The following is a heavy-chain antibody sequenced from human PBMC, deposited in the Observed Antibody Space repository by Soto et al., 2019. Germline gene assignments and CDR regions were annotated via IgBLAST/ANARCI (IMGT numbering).Heavy chain of an antibody. CDR3: AKMTGQLTWPDY. J-gene: IGHJ4*02. Sequence: QVQLQESGPGLVKPSETLSLTCTVSGASISSYYWTWIRQPPGKGLEWIGYIYYSGSTNYNPSLKSRVTISVDTSKNHFSLKLSSVTAADTAVYYCAKMTGQLTWPDYWGQGTLVTVSS. D-gene: IGHD1-1*01. CDR2: IYYSGST. CDR1: GASISSYY. V-gene: IGHV4-59*01.